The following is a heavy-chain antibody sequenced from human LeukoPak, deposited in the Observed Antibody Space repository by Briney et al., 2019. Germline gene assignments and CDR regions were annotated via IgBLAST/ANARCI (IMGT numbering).Heavy chain of an antibody. V-gene: IGHV4-59*01. Sequence: SETLSLTCTVSGGSISSYYWSWIRQPPGKGLEWIGYIHYTGNTNYNPSLKSRVTISVDTSKNQFSLRLSSVTAADTAVYYCARGGVLKSVDYWGQGTLVAVSS. J-gene: IGHJ4*02. CDR2: IHYTGNT. CDR1: GGSISSYY. CDR3: ARGGVLKSVDY. D-gene: IGHD3-16*01.